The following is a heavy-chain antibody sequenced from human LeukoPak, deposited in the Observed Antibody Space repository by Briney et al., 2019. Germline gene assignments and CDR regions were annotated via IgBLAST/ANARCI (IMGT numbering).Heavy chain of an antibody. J-gene: IGHJ4*02. Sequence: ASVKVSCKASGYTFTGYYMHWVRQAPGQGLEWMGWISAYNGNTKYVQKLQGRVTMTTDTSTSTVYMELRSLRSDDTAVYYCARDPPSGTTGWDYWGQGTLVTVFS. D-gene: IGHD1-7*01. CDR1: GYTFTGYY. V-gene: IGHV1-18*04. CDR2: ISAYNGNT. CDR3: ARDPPSGTTGWDY.